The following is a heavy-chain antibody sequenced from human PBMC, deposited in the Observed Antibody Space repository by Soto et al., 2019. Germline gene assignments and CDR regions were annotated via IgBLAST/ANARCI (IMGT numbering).Heavy chain of an antibody. D-gene: IGHD5-12*01. V-gene: IGHV4-38-2*01. CDR3: ARGGSVMAV. CDR1: GYSISSGYY. CDR2: IYHSGST. Sequence: SETLSLTCAVSGYSISSGYYWGWIRQPPGKGLEWIGSIYHSGSTYYNPSLKSRVTISVDTSKNQFSLKLSSVTAADPAVYYCARGGSVMAVWGNGTTDPVS. J-gene: IGHJ6*04.